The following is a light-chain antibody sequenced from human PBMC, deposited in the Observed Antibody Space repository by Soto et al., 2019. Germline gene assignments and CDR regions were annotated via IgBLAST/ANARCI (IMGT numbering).Light chain of an antibody. CDR2: EVS. Sequence: QSALTXPPSASGSPGQSVTXXXTXXXXXVGGYSYVSWYQQHPGKAPKLMIYEVSKRPSGVPDRFSGSKSGNTASLTVSGLQAEDEADYYCSSYGGSNNLVFGGGTKVTVL. V-gene: IGLV2-8*01. J-gene: IGLJ2*01. CDR1: XXXVGGYSY. CDR3: SSYGGSNNLV.